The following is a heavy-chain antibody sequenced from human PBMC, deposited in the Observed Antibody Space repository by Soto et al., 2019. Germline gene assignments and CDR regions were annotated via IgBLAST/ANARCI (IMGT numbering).Heavy chain of an antibody. Sequence: QVQLQQWGAALLKPSETLSLTCAVYGGSFSGYYWSWIRQPPGKGLEWIGEINHRGSTKYNPSRNNRVTISVDPSKHQFSLKLSSVTAADSVVYYRARVDDYWGQGTLVTVSS. CDR2: INHRGST. J-gene: IGHJ4*02. CDR1: GGSFSGYY. V-gene: IGHV4-34*01. CDR3: ARVDDY.